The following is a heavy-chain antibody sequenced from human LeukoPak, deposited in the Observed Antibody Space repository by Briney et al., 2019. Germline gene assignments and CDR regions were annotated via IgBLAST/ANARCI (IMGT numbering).Heavy chain of an antibody. CDR3: TRGQISMVRGIRSAVHYYDY. D-gene: IGHD3-10*01. J-gene: IGHJ4*02. V-gene: IGHV4-31*03. Sequence: SETLSLTCTVSGDSISSGGYYWSWIRQLPGKGLEWIGYIYYGGSLYYNPSLRSRVSISVDASENQFSLNLSSVTAADTAVYYCTRGQISMVRGIRSAVHYYDYXXXGTXVSVSS. CDR2: IYYGGSL. CDR1: GDSISSGGYY.